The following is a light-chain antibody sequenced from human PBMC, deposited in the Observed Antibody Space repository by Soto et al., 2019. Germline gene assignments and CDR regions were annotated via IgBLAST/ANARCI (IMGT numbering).Light chain of an antibody. CDR2: GAS. J-gene: IGKJ1*01. V-gene: IGKV3-11*01. Sequence: EVVLTQSPVTLSLSPGERATLSCRASQSVSSNLAWYQQKPGQAPRLLIYGASTRATGIPARFSGSGSGTDFTLTISSLEPEDFAVYYCQQRSNWPRTFGQGTKVDIK. CDR1: QSVSSN. CDR3: QQRSNWPRT.